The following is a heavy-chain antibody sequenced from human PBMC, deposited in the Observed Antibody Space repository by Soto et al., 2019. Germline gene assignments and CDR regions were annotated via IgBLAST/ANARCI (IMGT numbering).Heavy chain of an antibody. V-gene: IGHV4-31*03. J-gene: IGHJ4*02. D-gene: IGHD1-7*01. Sequence: PSETLSLTCTVSGGSISSGGYYWSWIRQHPGKGLEWIGYIYYSGSTYYNPSLKSRVTISVDTSKNQFSLKLSSVTAADTAVYYCARDRRGTSGPFDYWGQGTLVSVSS. CDR1: GGSISSGGYY. CDR3: ARDRRGTSGPFDY. CDR2: IYYSGST.